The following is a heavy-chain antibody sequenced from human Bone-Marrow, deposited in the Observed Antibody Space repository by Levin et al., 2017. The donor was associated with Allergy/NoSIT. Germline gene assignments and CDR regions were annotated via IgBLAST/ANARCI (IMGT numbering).Heavy chain of an antibody. Sequence: GGSLRLSCAASGFTFRSHSMNWVRQAPGKGLEWVSYISTSGGSLHYADSVKGRFTISRDNARDSLYLQMNSLRVEDTAVYYCARDGELDYAEWFFDFRGRGTLVTVCS. J-gene: IGHJ2*01. CDR2: ISTSGGSL. CDR1: GFTFRSHS. CDR3: ARDGELDYAEWFFDF. V-gene: IGHV3-48*04. D-gene: IGHD4-17*01.